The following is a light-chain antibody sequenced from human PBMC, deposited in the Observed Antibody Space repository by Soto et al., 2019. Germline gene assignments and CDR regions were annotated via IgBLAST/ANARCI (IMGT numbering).Light chain of an antibody. J-gene: IGLJ3*02. Sequence: QSALTQPPSASGSPGQSVTLSCTGTSSDVGGYDYVSWYQHHPGKAPKLMIYEVSLRPSGVPDRFSGSKSGNTASLTVSGLQAEDEADYYYSSYAGSNNLVFGGGTKLTVL. CDR1: SSDVGGYDY. V-gene: IGLV2-8*01. CDR2: EVS. CDR3: SSYAGSNNLV.